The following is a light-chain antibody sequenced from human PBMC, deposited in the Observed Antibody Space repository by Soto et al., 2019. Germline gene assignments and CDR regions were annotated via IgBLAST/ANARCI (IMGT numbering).Light chain of an antibody. V-gene: IGKV1-5*03. J-gene: IGKJ4*01. Sequence: DIQMTQSPSTLSASVGDRVTITCRASQSISSWLAWYQQKPGKAPKLLIYKASSLESGVPSRFSGSGSGTEFTRTISSPQPDEFATYYCQQYNSHPHTFCGATKLEIK. CDR2: KAS. CDR3: QQYNSHPHT. CDR1: QSISSW.